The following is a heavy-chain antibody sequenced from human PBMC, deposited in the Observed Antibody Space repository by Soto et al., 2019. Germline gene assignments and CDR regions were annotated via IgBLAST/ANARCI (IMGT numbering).Heavy chain of an antibody. J-gene: IGHJ4*02. CDR1: GFVFTNFW. V-gene: IGHV3-74*01. D-gene: IGHD3-9*01. Sequence: GGSLRLSCEASGFVFTNFWMHWVRHVPGKGLVWVARIDTSGHSTNYAESVKGRFTISRDNAKNTVSLQMNSLRVEDTGVYYCAKDSWYFARWSQGSQVTVSS. CDR3: AKDSWYFAR. CDR2: IDTSGHST.